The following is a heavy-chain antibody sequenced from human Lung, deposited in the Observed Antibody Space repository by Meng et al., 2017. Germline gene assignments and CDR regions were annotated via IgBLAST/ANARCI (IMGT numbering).Heavy chain of an antibody. J-gene: IGHJ4*02. V-gene: IGHV3-23*01. CDR2: ISGSGGST. CDR1: GFTFSSYA. D-gene: IGHD6-6*01. Sequence: EVQLLESGGGLVQPVGSPRLSCVASGFTFSSYAMTWVSQAPGKGLEWVSSISGSGGSTYYADSVRGRFTISRDNSKNTVYLQMNSLRAEDTAIYYCVRRIEYSSSSGYWGQGTLVTVSS. CDR3: VRRIEYSSSSGY.